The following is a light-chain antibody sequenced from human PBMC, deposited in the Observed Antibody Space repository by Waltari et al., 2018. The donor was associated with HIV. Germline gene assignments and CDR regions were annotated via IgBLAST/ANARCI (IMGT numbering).Light chain of an antibody. J-gene: IGLJ1*01. CDR1: SSNIGNDN. CDR2: KNI. CDR3: VGWDASLSAYV. Sequence: QSVLTQPPSASGTPGPRVTISCSGSSSNIGNDNVYWYQQLPGTTPKLLIYKNIQRPSGVPDRFAGSKPGTSAYLAISGLRSEDEADYYCVGWDASLSAYVFGAGTKVTVL. V-gene: IGLV1-47*01.